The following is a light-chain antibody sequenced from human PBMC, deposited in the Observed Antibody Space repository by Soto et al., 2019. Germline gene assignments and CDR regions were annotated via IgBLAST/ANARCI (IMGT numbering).Light chain of an antibody. CDR1: QSVSNN. Sequence: EIVMTQSPATLSVSPGARATLSCRASQSVSNNLAWYQQKPGQAPRLLIYGASTRATGIPARFSGSGSGTDFTLTISSLQSEDFAVYYCQQYNNLPRTFGHGTKVEIK. V-gene: IGKV3-15*01. CDR2: GAS. J-gene: IGKJ1*01. CDR3: QQYNNLPRT.